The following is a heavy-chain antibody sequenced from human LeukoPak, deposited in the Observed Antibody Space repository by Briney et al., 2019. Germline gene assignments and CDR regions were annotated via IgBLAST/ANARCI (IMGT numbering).Heavy chain of an antibody. CDR3: AAQIWFGELLFDY. V-gene: IGHV3-53*01. CDR1: GFTVSSNY. Sequence: GGSLRLSCAASGFTVSSNYMSWVRQAPGKGLEWVSVIYSGGSTYYADSVKSRFTISRDNSKNTLYLQMNSLRAEDTAVYYCAAQIWFGELLFDYWGQGTLVTVSS. CDR2: IYSGGST. J-gene: IGHJ4*02. D-gene: IGHD3-10*01.